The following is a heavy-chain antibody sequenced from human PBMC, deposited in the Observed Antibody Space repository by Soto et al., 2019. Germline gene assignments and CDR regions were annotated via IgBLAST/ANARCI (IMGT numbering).Heavy chain of an antibody. J-gene: IGHJ4*02. Sequence: PSETVSLTCTVSGASMSNYYGSWIRQPPGKGLEHIGYVYYSGSTNYNSSLKSRVTISVDTSNNQFSLKLSSVTAADTAIYYCARSGHTFGGVVWGQGILVTVSS. CDR1: GASMSNYY. D-gene: IGHD3-16*01. V-gene: IGHV4-59*01. CDR2: VYYSGST. CDR3: ARSGHTFGGVV.